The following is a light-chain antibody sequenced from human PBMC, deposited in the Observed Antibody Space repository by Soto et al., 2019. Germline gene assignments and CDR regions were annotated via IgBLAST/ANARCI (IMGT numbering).Light chain of an antibody. CDR3: QQHHTYPRT. CDR1: QDINTD. V-gene: IGKV1-17*01. CDR2: DAS. J-gene: IGKJ1*01. Sequence: DIQMTQSPSSLSASVGDRVTITCRASQDINTDLDWYQQKPGKAPRRLISDASSLQIGVPSSFSGSRFGTQFTLTISRLQPEDFATSFFQQHHTYPRTFGQGTKVEIK.